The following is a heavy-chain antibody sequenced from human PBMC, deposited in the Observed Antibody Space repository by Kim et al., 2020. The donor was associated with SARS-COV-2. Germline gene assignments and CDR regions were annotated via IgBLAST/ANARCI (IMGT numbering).Heavy chain of an antibody. V-gene: IGHV4-31*03. CDR3: ARADTYYYDSSGLGAFDI. D-gene: IGHD3-22*01. CDR2: IYYSGST. Sequence: SETLSLTCTVSGGSISSGGYYWSWIRQHPGKGLEWIGYIYYSGSTYYNPSLKSRVTISVDTSKNQFSLKLSSVTAADTAVYYCARADTYYYDSSGLGAFDIWGQGTMVTVSS. CDR1: GGSISSGGYY. J-gene: IGHJ3*02.